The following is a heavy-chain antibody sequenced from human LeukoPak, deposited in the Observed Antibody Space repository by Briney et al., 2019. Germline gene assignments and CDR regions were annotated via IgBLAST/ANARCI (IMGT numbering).Heavy chain of an antibody. V-gene: IGHV4-39*01. J-gene: IGHJ4*02. CDR3: ASRVGW. D-gene: IGHD3-16*01. CDR2: IYYSGST. Sequence: SETLSLTCTVSGGSISSSSYYWGWIRQPPGKGLEWIGSIYYSGSTYYNPSLKSRVTICVDTSKNLFSQKLSSVSPPGTAVHNCASRVGWRAQGTLVTFSS. CDR1: GGSISSSSYY.